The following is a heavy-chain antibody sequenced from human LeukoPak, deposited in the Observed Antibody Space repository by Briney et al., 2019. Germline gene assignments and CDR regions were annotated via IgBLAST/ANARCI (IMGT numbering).Heavy chain of an antibody. D-gene: IGHD6-6*01. J-gene: IGHJ4*02. CDR2: INPSGGST. Sequence: ASVKVSCKASGYTFTSYYMHWVRQAPGQGLEWMGIINPSGGSTSYAQKFQGRVTMTRDTSTSTVYMELSSLRSEDTAVYYCARVPRDSSSSAYYFDYWGQGTLVTVSS. V-gene: IGHV1-46*01. CDR3: ARVPRDSSSSAYYFDY. CDR1: GYTFTSYY.